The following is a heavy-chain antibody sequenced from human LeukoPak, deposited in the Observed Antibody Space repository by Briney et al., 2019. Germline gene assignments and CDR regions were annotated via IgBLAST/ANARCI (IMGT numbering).Heavy chain of an antibody. Sequence: PGGSLRLSCAASGFTFSSYSMNWVRQAPGKGLEWVSYISSSSSTIYYADSVKGRFTISRDNAKNSLYLQMNSLRAEDTALYYCAKDIAPGIAAAGTPGDYWGQGTLVTVSS. CDR3: AKDIAPGIAAAGTPGDY. D-gene: IGHD6-13*01. CDR1: GFTFSSYS. V-gene: IGHV3-48*04. CDR2: ISSSSSTI. J-gene: IGHJ4*02.